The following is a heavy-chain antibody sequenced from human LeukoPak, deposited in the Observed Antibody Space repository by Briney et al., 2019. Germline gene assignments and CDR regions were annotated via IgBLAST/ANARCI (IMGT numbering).Heavy chain of an antibody. CDR1: GFTVSSNY. CDR2: IYSGGST. D-gene: IGHD3-10*01. J-gene: IGHJ4*02. CDR3: ASTYYHGSGFYFDY. V-gene: IGHV3-53*01. Sequence: GGSLRLSCAASGFTVSSNYMSWVRQAPGKGLEWVSVIYSGGSTYYADSVKGRFTISRDNSKSTTYLQMNSLGAEDTAVYYCASTYYHGSGFYFDYWGQGTLVTVSS.